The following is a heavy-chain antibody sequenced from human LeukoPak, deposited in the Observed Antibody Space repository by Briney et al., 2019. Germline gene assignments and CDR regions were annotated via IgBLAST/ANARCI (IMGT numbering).Heavy chain of an antibody. CDR2: ISYDGSNK. D-gene: IGHD6-19*01. CDR3: AKFGVAGTTEGDY. J-gene: IGHJ4*02. CDR1: GFTFSSYG. Sequence: HPGRSLRLSCAASGFTFSSYGMHWVRQAPGKGLEWVAVISYDGSNKYYADSVKGRFTISRDNSKNTLYLQMNSLRAEDTAVYYCAKFGVAGTTEGDYWGQGTLVTVSS. V-gene: IGHV3-30*18.